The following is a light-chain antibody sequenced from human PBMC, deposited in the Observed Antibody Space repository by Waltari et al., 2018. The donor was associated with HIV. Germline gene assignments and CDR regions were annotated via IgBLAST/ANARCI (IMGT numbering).Light chain of an antibody. V-gene: IGLV1-44*01. Sequence: QSVLTQPPSASGTPGQRVTIPCSGSSSNIGSNIVNWYQQLPGTAPKLLISSNKQRPSGVPDRFSGSRSGTSAALAISGLQSEVEADYYCAAGDDSLNGWVFGGGTKLTVL. J-gene: IGLJ3*02. CDR2: SNK. CDR3: AAGDDSLNGWV. CDR1: SSNIGSNI.